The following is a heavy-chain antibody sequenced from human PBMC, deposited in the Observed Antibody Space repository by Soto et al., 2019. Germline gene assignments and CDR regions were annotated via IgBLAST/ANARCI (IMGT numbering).Heavy chain of an antibody. J-gene: IGHJ6*02. D-gene: IGHD2-8*01. CDR2: ISGYNGDA. CDR3: AKNGQPPYYYYGLDV. CDR1: GYMFTSYG. Sequence: ASVKVSCKASGYMFTSYGISWVRQAPGQGLEWMGWISGYNGDANYAQRFQGRVSMTIDTSTTTAYMELRTLTSDDTAVYYCAKNGQPPYYYYGLDVWGQGTTVTVSS. V-gene: IGHV1-18*01.